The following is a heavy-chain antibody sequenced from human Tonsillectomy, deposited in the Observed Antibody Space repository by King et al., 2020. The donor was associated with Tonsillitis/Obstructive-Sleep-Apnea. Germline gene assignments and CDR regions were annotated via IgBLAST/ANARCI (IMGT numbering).Heavy chain of an antibody. V-gene: IGHV3-33*01. Sequence: VQLVESGGGVVQPGRSLRLSCAASGFTFSSYGMHWVRQAPGKGLEWLAVIWYDGSNKYYADSVKGRFTISRDNSKNTLYLQMNSLRAEDTAVYYCARDYFGSCSDYWGQGTLVTVSS. D-gene: IGHD2-15*01. CDR1: GFTFSSYG. CDR3: ARDYFGSCSDY. J-gene: IGHJ4*02. CDR2: IWYDGSNK.